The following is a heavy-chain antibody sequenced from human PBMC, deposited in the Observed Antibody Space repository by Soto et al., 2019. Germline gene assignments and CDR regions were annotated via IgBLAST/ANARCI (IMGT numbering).Heavy chain of an antibody. CDR3: ATAAGRDYYYYYMDV. V-gene: IGHV3-20*01. CDR2: INWNGGST. Sequence: EVQLVESGGGVVRPGGSLRLSCAASGFTFDDYGMSWVRQAPGKGLEWVSGINWNGGSTGYADSVKGRFTISSDNAKNSLYLQMNSLRAEDTALYHCATAAGRDYYYYYMDVWGKGTTVTVSS. J-gene: IGHJ6*03. D-gene: IGHD6-13*01. CDR1: GFTFDDYG.